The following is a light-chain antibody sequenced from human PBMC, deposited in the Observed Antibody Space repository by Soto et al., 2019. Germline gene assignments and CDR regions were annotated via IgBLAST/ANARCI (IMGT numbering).Light chain of an antibody. CDR1: SSDVGAYNY. CDR3: SSFASSNTWV. J-gene: IGLJ3*02. CDR2: EVT. Sequence: QSALTQPPSASGSPGQSXTISCTGTSSDVGAYNYVSWYQQHAGKAPKLVIYEVTKRPSGVPDRFSGSKSANTASLTVSGLQAEDEADYYCSSFASSNTWVFGGGTQLTVL. V-gene: IGLV2-8*01.